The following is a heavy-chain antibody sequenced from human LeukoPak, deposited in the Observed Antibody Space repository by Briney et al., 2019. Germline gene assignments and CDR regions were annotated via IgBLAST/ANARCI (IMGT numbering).Heavy chain of an antibody. CDR3: AGVRHQERYFAKFGGYSYYYMDV. J-gene: IGHJ6*03. V-gene: IGHV4-59*11. CDR2: IYYSGST. Sequence: SETLSLTCTVSGGSISSHYWSWIRQPPGKGLEWIGYIYYSGSTNYNPSLKSRVTISVDTSKNQFSLKLSSVTAADTAVYYCAGVRHQERYFAKFGGYSYYYMDVWGKGTTVTVSS. D-gene: IGHD3-9*01. CDR1: GGSISSHY.